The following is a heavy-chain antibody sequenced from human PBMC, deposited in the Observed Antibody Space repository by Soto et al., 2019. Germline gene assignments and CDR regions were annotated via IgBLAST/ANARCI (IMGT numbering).Heavy chain of an antibody. V-gene: IGHV4-61*08. Sequence: SETLSLTCTVPGGSVSSGDYFWSWLRQSPGKRLEWIAYIYYSGSTNYNPSLKSRATISVDTSKSQVSLTLTSMTAADAALYYCARSPNYYYYGFDVWGQGTAVTVSS. CDR2: IYYSGST. J-gene: IGHJ6*02. CDR3: ARSPNYYYYGFDV. CDR1: GGSVSSGDYF. D-gene: IGHD3-10*01.